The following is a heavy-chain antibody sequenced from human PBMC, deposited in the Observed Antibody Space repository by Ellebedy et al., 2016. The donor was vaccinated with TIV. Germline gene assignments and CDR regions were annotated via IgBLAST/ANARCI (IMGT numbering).Heavy chain of an antibody. CDR1: GGTFSSYT. Sequence: AASVKVSCKASGGTFSSYTISWVRQAPGQGLEWMGGIIPIFATANYAQKFQGRVTITADESTSTAYMELSSLRSEDTAVYYCARDSSRYYYTVGAFDIWGQGTMVTVSS. CDR3: ARDSSRYYYTVGAFDI. V-gene: IGHV1-69*13. J-gene: IGHJ3*02. CDR2: IIPIFATA. D-gene: IGHD3-22*01.